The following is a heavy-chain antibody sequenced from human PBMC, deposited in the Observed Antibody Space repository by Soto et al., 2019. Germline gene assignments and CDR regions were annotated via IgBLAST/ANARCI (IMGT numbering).Heavy chain of an antibody. D-gene: IGHD3-3*01. J-gene: IGHJ4*02. Sequence: SETLSLTCTVSGGSISNYYWSWIRQPPGKGLEWIGYIHYSGNTKYNPSLKSRVTISADTSKDQFSLKLTSVTAADTAVYYCARGHYDFWSGYFATIDYWGQGALVTVPS. V-gene: IGHV4-59*08. CDR1: GGSISNYY. CDR2: IHYSGNT. CDR3: ARGHYDFWSGYFATIDY.